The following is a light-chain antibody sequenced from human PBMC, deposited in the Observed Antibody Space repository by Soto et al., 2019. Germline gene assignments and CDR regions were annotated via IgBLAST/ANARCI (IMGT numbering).Light chain of an antibody. CDR2: DAS. J-gene: IGKJ4*01. CDR3: QQRSNWPLT. Sequence: LTQSPPYLSLSQGERATLSCRASQSVSSYLAWYQQKPGQAPRLLIYDASNRATGIPARFSGSGSGTDFTLTISSLEPEDFTIYYCQQRSNWPLTFGGGTKVDIK. V-gene: IGKV3-11*01. CDR1: QSVSSY.